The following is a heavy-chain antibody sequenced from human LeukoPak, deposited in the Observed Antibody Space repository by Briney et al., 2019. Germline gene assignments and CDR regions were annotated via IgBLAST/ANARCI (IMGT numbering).Heavy chain of an antibody. CDR1: GGSFSGYY. Sequence: PSETLSLTCAVYGGSFSGYYWSWIRQPPGKGLEWIGSIYYRGSTYYNPSLKSRVTISVDTSKNQFSLKLSSVTAADTTVYYCARHLGGQQLSWFDPWGQGTLVTVSS. CDR2: IYYRGST. D-gene: IGHD6-13*01. J-gene: IGHJ5*02. V-gene: IGHV4-34*01. CDR3: ARHLGGQQLSWFDP.